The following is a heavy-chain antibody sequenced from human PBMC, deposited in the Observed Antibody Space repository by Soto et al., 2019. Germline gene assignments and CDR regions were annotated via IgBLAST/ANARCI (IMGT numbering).Heavy chain of an antibody. CDR3: ASVGLLLLPY. CDR2: IDNSGRT. V-gene: IGHV4-59*12. Sequence: SETLSLTCTISGGSPSYYYWTWIRQPPGKGLEWIGNIDNSGRTTYNPSLKSRVTISVDTSNNQFSLKLSSVTAADTAVYYCASVGLLLLPYWGQGTLVTVSS. D-gene: IGHD3-22*01. J-gene: IGHJ4*02. CDR1: GGSPSYYY.